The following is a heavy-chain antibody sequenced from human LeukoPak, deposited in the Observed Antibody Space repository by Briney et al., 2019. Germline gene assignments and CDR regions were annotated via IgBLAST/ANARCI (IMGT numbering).Heavy chain of an antibody. D-gene: IGHD3-10*01. CDR2: TNSDGSTT. CDR1: GFTFSSYS. CDR3: GRGMRDYYGLDY. J-gene: IGHJ4*02. Sequence: GGSLRLSCAASGFTFSSYSMNWVRQAPGKGLVWASHTNSDGSTTDYADSVRGRFTISRDNAKNTLFLQMNSLTVEDTAVYYCGRGMRDYYGLDYWGQGILVTVSS. V-gene: IGHV3-74*01.